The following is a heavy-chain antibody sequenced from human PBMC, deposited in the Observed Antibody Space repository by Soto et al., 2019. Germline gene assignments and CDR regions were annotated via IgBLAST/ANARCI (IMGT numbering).Heavy chain of an antibody. V-gene: IGHV3-9*01. CDR1: GFTFDDYA. Sequence: EVQLVESGGGLVQPGRSLRLSCAASGFTFDDYAMHWVRQAPGKGLEWVSGISWNSGSIGYADSVKGRFTISRDNAKNSLYLQMNSLRAEDTALYYCAKDMYSRGVDGMDVWGQGTTVTVSS. CDR2: ISWNSGSI. CDR3: AKDMYSRGVDGMDV. D-gene: IGHD6-19*01. J-gene: IGHJ6*02.